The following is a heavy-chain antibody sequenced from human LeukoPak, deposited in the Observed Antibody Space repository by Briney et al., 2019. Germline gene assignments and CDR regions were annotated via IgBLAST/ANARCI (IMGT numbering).Heavy chain of an antibody. D-gene: IGHD7-27*01. J-gene: IGHJ4*02. V-gene: IGHV4-59*12. CDR3: AREGNWGSSDY. CDR2: VYSSGST. CDR1: NGSMTNNY. Sequence: SETLSLTCTVSNGSMTNNYWSWIRQPPGKGLEWIGYVYSSGSTIYIPSLKSRVTISIDTSKNQFSLKLISVTAADTAVYYCAREGNWGSSDYWGQGTLVTVSS.